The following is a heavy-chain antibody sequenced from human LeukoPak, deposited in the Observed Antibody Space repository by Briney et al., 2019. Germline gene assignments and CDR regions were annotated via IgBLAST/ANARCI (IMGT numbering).Heavy chain of an antibody. CDR2: ISGSGGST. Sequence: GGSLRLSCAASGFTFSSYAMSWVRQAPGKGLEWVSAISGSGGSTYYAVSVKGRFTISRDNSKNTLYLQMNSLRAEDTAVYYCAKTLRFLEWLLSKYYFDYWAREPWSPSPQ. CDR3: AKTLRFLEWLLSKYYFDY. D-gene: IGHD3-3*01. J-gene: IGHJ4*02. V-gene: IGHV3-23*01. CDR1: GFTFSSYA.